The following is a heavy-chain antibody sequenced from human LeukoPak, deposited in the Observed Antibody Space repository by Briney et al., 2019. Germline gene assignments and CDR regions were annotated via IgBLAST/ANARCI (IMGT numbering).Heavy chain of an antibody. D-gene: IGHD2-15*01. CDR3: ARVHGGYPFDH. CDR1: GFTFSSYE. CDR2: ISGSGSTI. J-gene: IGHJ4*02. V-gene: IGHV3-48*03. Sequence: GGSLRLSCAASGFTFSSYEMNWVRQAPGKGLEWISYISGSGSTIYYADSVKGRFTISRDNAKNSLYLQMNSLRAEDTAVYYCARVHGGYPFDHWGQGTLVTVSS.